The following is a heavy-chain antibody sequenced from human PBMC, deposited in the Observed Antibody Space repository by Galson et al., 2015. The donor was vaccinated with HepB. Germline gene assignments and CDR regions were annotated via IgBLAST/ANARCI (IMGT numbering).Heavy chain of an antibody. CDR1: GFTFSNYA. V-gene: IGHV3-23*01. D-gene: IGHD3-10*01. J-gene: IGHJ4*02. CDR3: TKGRELRESYFDY. Sequence: SLRLSCAASGFTFSNYAMSWVRQAPGKGLEWVSGFSGSGTFYADSVKGRFTISRDTSKNTLYLQMNSLRAEDTAVYYCTKGRELRESYFDYWGQGTLVTVSS. CDR2: FSGSGT.